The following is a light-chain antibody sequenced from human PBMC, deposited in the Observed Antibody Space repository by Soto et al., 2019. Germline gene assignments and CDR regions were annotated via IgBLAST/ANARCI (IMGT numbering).Light chain of an antibody. CDR1: NIGSKN. Sequence: SYELTQPLSVSVALGQTARITCGGNNIGSKNVHWYQQKPGQAPVLVIYRDSNRPSGIPERFSGSNSGNTATLTISRAQAGDEADYYCQVCDSSTSVFGGGTKLTVL. V-gene: IGLV3-9*01. CDR2: RDS. J-gene: IGLJ2*01. CDR3: QVCDSSTSV.